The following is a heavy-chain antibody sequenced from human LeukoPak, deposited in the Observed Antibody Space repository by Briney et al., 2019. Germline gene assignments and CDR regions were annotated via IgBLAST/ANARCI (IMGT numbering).Heavy chain of an antibody. CDR3: ARETTEPGGYWSAQRDGFDI. CDR2: IYTSGST. CDR1: GGSISSGSYY. J-gene: IGHJ3*02. V-gene: IGHV4-61*02. Sequence: SETLSLTCTVSGGSISSGSYYWSWIRQPAGKGLEWIGRIYTSGSTNYNPSLKSRVTISVDTSKNQFSLKLSSVTAADTAVYYCARETTEPGGYWSAQRDGFDIWRQGTRVTVSS. D-gene: IGHD2-15*01.